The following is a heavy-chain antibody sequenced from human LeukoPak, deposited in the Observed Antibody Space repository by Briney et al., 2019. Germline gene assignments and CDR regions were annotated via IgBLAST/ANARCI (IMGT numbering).Heavy chain of an antibody. CDR2: INSDGSST. D-gene: IGHD6-19*01. J-gene: IGHJ4*02. Sequence: SGGSLRLSCAASGFTLSTYWMHWVRQAPGKGLVWVSRINSDGSSTTYADSVKGRFTISRDNAKNTLYLQMNSLRAEDTAVYYCARVINSGWLGELSDWGQGTLVTVSS. CDR1: GFTLSTYW. V-gene: IGHV3-74*01. CDR3: ARVINSGWLGELSD.